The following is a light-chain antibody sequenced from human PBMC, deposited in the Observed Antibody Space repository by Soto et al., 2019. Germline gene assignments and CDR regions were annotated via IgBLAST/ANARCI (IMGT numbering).Light chain of an antibody. CDR3: QHYYSWPRT. J-gene: IGKJ1*01. CDR1: QTIGSN. V-gene: IGKV3-15*01. CDR2: GAS. Sequence: DRVMTQSPATLSVSPGERATLSCRASQTIGSNLAWYQQRPGQPPRLLIYGASTRATGIPARFSGSGSGTEFTLTITSPQSEDFAVYYCQHYYSWPRTFXQGTKVDIK.